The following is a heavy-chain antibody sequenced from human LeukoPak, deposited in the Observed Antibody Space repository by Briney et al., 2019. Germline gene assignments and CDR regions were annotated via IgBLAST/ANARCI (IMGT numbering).Heavy chain of an antibody. CDR2: ISSSGSTI. D-gene: IGHD6-13*01. J-gene: IGHJ4*02. V-gene: IGHV3-48*03. CDR3: ARGRIAAAGPYFGY. CDR1: GFTFSSYE. Sequence: GGSLRLSCAASGFTFSSYEMNWVRQAPGKGLEWVSYISSSGSTIYYADSVKGRFTISRDNAKNSLYLQMNSLRAEDTAVYYCARGRIAAAGPYFGYWGQGTLVTVSS.